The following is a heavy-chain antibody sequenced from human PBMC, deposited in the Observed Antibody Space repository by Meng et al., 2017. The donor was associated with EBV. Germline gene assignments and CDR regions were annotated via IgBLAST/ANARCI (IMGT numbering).Heavy chain of an antibody. V-gene: IGHV4-34*01. CDR2: LNHSGST. D-gene: IGHD3-9*01. J-gene: IGHJ4*02. CDR1: GGSVNGYV. CDR3: ARVSPKRYFDYLAPPDD. Sequence: QVQLQQWGAGLLKPSXTLSLRCAVSGGSVNGYVWSWIRQLPGKGLEWIGELNHSGSTNYNPSLKSRLRISVDTSKNQFSLNLTSVTAADTAVYYCARVSPKRYFDYLAPPDDWGQGTLGTVSS.